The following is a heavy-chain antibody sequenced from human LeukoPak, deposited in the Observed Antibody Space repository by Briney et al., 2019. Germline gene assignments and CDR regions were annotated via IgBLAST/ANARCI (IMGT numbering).Heavy chain of an antibody. Sequence: PSETLSLTCAVYGGSFSGYYWSWIRQPAGKGLEWIGRIYTSGSTNYNPSLKSRVTMSVDTSKNQFSLKLSSVTAADTAVYYCARDDGNYYDSSGLGNYYFDYWGQGTLVTVSS. CDR2: IYTSGST. CDR1: GGSFSGYY. J-gene: IGHJ4*02. V-gene: IGHV4-4*07. CDR3: ARDDGNYYDSSGLGNYYFDY. D-gene: IGHD3-22*01.